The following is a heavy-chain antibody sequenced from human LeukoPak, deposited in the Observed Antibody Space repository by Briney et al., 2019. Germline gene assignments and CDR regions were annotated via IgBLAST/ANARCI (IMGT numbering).Heavy chain of an antibody. Sequence: GGSLRLSCSASGIIFRHYAVNWVRQSPGKGLEWVSGISGSGDSTYYADSVKGRFTVSRDNSKNTLYLQMNSLTAADTAVYYCARAQEYHYDSSDYFEFGAFDIWGQGTMVTVSS. V-gene: IGHV3-23*01. J-gene: IGHJ3*02. D-gene: IGHD3-22*01. CDR3: ARAQEYHYDSSDYFEFGAFDI. CDR2: ISGSGDST. CDR1: GIIFRHYA.